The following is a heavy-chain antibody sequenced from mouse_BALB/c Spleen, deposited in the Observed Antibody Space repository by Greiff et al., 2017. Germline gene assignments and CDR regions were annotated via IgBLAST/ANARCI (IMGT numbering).Heavy chain of an antibody. CDR1: GFTFSSFG. D-gene: IGHD1-2*01. CDR3: ARRSPLLRYAMDY. CDR2: ISSGSSTI. J-gene: IGHJ4*01. V-gene: IGHV5-17*02. Sequence: EVKVVESGGGLVQPGGSRKLSCAASGFTFSSFGMHWVRQAPEKGLEWVAYISSGSSTIYYADTVKGRFTISRDNPKNTLFLQMTSLRSEDTAMYYCARRSPLLRYAMDYWGQGTSVTVSS.